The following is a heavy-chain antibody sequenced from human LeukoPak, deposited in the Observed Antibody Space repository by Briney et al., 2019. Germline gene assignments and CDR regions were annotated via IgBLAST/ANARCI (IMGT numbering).Heavy chain of an antibody. V-gene: IGHV4-59*01. J-gene: IGHJ5*02. D-gene: IGHD5-12*01. CDR3: ARGWNILGDINWFDP. CDR1: GGSLRSYN. CDR2: IYYGGST. Sequence: SETLSLTCTVSGGSLRSYNYSWIRHPPGKGLEWIGNIYYGGSTNYNPSLKSRVTIPIDTSKSQFSLKLSSVTAADTAMYYCARGWNILGDINWFDPWGEGALVTVSS.